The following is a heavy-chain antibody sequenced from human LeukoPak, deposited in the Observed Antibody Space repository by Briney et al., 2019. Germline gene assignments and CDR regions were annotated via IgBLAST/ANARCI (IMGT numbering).Heavy chain of an antibody. CDR2: ISATGGST. CDR3: ARSIRYVVYYYYYMDV. Sequence: GGSLRLSCAASGFTFSSYAMNWVRQAPGKGLEWVSVISATGGSTYYADSVRGRFTISRDNSKNTLYLQMNSLRAEDTAVYFCARSIRYVVYYYYYMDVWGKGTTVTVSS. D-gene: IGHD3-3*02. J-gene: IGHJ6*03. CDR1: GFTFSSYA. V-gene: IGHV3-23*01.